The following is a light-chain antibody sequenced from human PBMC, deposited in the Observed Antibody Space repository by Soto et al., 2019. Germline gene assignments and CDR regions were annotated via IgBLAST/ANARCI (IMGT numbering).Light chain of an antibody. CDR1: QGIGNY. J-gene: IGKJ1*01. Sequence: DIQMTQSPSSLSASVGDRVTLTCRASQGIGNYLAWFQQKPGEVPKLLIYAASILQSGVPSRFSGSGSGTDFTLTISSLQPEDVATYYCQRYNSAPWTFGQGTKVEIK. V-gene: IGKV1-27*01. CDR3: QRYNSAPWT. CDR2: AAS.